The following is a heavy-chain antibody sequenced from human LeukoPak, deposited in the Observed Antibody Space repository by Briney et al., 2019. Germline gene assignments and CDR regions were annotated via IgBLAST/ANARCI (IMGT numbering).Heavy chain of an antibody. CDR2: IKQDGSEK. Sequence: PGGSLRLSCAASGFTFSSYAMSWVRQAPGKGLEWVANIKQDGSEKYYVDSVKGRFTISRDNAKNSLYLQMNSLRAEDTAVYYCARDSLYAIDYWGQGTLVTVSS. D-gene: IGHD2-8*01. CDR1: GFTFSSYA. CDR3: ARDSLYAIDY. J-gene: IGHJ4*02. V-gene: IGHV3-7*01.